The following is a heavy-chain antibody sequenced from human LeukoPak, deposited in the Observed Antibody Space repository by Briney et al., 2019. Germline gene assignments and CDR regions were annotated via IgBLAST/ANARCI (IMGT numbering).Heavy chain of an antibody. CDR2: ISYDGSNK. CDR3: AKRYLGHFDY. D-gene: IGHD7-27*01. CDR1: GFTFSSYG. J-gene: IGHJ4*02. V-gene: IGHV3-30*18. Sequence: GRSLRLSCAASGFTFSSYGMHWVRQAPGKGLEWVAVISYDGSNKYYADSVKGRFTISRDNSKNTLYLQMNSLRAEDTAVYYCAKRYLGHFDYWGQGTLVTVSS.